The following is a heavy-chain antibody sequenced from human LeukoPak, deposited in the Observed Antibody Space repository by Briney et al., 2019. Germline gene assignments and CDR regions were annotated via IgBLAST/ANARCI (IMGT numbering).Heavy chain of an antibody. D-gene: IGHD3-10*01. Sequence: QPGRSLRLSCAASGFTFSSYAMHWVRQAPGKGLEWVAVISYDGSNKYYADSVKGRFTISRDNSKNTLYLQMNSLRAEDTAVYYCARDPEYYYGSGSPSGGYYMDVWGKGTTVTVSS. V-gene: IGHV3-30*04. J-gene: IGHJ6*03. CDR3: ARDPEYYYGSGSPSGGYYMDV. CDR2: ISYDGSNK. CDR1: GFTFSSYA.